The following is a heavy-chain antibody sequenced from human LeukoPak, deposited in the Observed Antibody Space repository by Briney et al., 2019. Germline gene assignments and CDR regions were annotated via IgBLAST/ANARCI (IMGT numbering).Heavy chain of an antibody. J-gene: IGHJ3*02. Sequence: PSETLSLTCTVSGGSISSYYWSWIRQPPGKGLEWIGYIYYSGSTNYNPSLKSRVTISVDTSKNQFSLKLSSVTAADTAVYYCASSDYYDSSGYYDDAFDIWGQGTMATVSS. D-gene: IGHD3-22*01. CDR3: ASSDYYDSSGYYDDAFDI. V-gene: IGHV4-59*01. CDR2: IYYSGST. CDR1: GGSISSYY.